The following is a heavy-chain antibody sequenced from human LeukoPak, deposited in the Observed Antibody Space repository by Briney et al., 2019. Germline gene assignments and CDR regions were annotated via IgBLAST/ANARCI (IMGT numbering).Heavy chain of an antibody. CDR3: AKEIYYDILTGYYEHDAFDI. CDR2: ISGSGGST. Sequence: GGSLRLSCAASGFTFSSYAMSWVRQAPGKVLEWVSAISGSGGSTYYADSVKGRFTISRDNSKNTLYLQMNSLRAEDTAVYYCAKEIYYDILTGYYEHDAFDIWGQGTMVTVSS. V-gene: IGHV3-23*01. D-gene: IGHD3-9*01. CDR1: GFTFSSYA. J-gene: IGHJ3*02.